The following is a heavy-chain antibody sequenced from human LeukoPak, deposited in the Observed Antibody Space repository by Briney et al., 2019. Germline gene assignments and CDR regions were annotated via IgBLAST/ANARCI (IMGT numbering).Heavy chain of an antibody. J-gene: IGHJ4*02. Sequence: GESLKISCKGSGYSFTSYWIGWVRQMPGKGLEWMGIIYPGDSGTRYSPSFQGQVTISADKSISTAYLQWSSLKASDTAMYYCARQCCMVGGTIDYWGQGTLVTVSS. D-gene: IGHD1-26*01. CDR2: IYPGDSGT. CDR1: GYSFTSYW. V-gene: IGHV5-51*01. CDR3: ARQCCMVGGTIDY.